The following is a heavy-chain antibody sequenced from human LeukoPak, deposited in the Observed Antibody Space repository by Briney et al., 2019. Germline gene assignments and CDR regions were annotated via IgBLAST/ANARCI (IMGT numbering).Heavy chain of an antibody. J-gene: IGHJ6*03. CDR2: IRYDGSNK. D-gene: IGHD2-2*02. CDR1: GFTFSSYG. Sequence: GGSLRLSCAASGFTFSSYGMHWVRQAPGKGLEWVAFIRYDGSNKYYADSVKGRFTISRDNSKNTLYLQMNSLRAEDTAVYYCAKAPNCCSTSCYTKDYYMDFWGKGTTVTVSS. CDR3: AKAPNCCSTSCYTKDYYMDF. V-gene: IGHV3-30*02.